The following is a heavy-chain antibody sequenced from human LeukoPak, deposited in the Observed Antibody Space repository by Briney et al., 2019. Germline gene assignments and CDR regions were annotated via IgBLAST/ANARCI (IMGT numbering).Heavy chain of an antibody. J-gene: IGHJ4*02. CDR1: GDSVSINSAT. D-gene: IGHD6-19*01. V-gene: IGHV6-1*01. Sequence: SQTLSLTCAISGDSVSINSATCNWIRQSRSRGLEWLGRAYQRSKWYNDYAVSVKSRITINPDISKNQFSLQLNSVTPEDTAVYYCARSPSPYSSGWYFDYWGQGTLVTVSS. CDR3: ARSPSPYSSGWYFDY. CDR2: AYQRSKWYN.